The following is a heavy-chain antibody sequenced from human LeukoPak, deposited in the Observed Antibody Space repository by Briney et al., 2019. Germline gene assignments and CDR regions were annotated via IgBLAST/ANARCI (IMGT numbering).Heavy chain of an antibody. V-gene: IGHV1-2*02. CDR2: INPNSDGT. Sequence: EASVKVSCKASGYTFTGYYMHWVRQAPGQGLEWMGWINPNSDGTNYAQKFQGRVTMTRDTSISTAYMELSRLRSDDTAVYYCARRSLRSFVFDYWGQGTLVTVSS. CDR3: ARRSLRSFVFDY. CDR1: GYTFTGYY. D-gene: IGHD1-26*01. J-gene: IGHJ4*02.